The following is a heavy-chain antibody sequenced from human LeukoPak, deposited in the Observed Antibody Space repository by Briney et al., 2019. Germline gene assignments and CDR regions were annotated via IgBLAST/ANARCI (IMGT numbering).Heavy chain of an antibody. Sequence: ASVKVSCKASGYTLINYGISWVRQAPGQGLEWMGWISVKNGNTNSAQKLQGRVTMTTDTSTSTAYMELMSLRSDETAVSYCAKGGSTRPWSFDIWAQGTMVTVSS. V-gene: IGHV1-18*01. D-gene: IGHD2-2*01. CDR3: AKGGSTRPWSFDI. J-gene: IGHJ3*02. CDR2: ISVKNGNT. CDR1: GYTLINYG.